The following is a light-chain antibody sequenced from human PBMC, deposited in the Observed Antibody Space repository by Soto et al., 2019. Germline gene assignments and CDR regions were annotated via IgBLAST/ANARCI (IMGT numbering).Light chain of an antibody. V-gene: IGKV3-20*01. J-gene: IGKJ4*01. CDR3: QQYGSSALT. Sequence: DIVLTQSPGTLSLSPGERATLSCRASQSVSSSYLAWYQQKPGQAPRLLIYGASSKATGIPERFSGSGSGTDFTLTISRLEPEDFAVYYCQQYGSSALTFGGGTKVEIK. CDR2: GAS. CDR1: QSVSSSY.